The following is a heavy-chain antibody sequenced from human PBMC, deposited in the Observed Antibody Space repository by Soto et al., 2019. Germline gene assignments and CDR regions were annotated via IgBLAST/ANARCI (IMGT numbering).Heavy chain of an antibody. CDR1: GFTFYDYG. CDR3: ARDLEAGTATVFDY. Sequence: EVQLVESGGGVVRPGGSLRLSCAASGFTFYDYGMSWVRQAPGKGLEWVSGINGNGGSTGYADSVKGRFTISRDNAKYSLYLQMNSLRAEDTDLYHCARDLEAGTATVFDYWGQGTLVTVSS. D-gene: IGHD1-1*01. J-gene: IGHJ4*02. V-gene: IGHV3-20*01. CDR2: INGNGGST.